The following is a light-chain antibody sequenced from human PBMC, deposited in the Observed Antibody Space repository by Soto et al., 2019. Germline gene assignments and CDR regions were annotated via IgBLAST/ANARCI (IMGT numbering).Light chain of an antibody. Sequence: IQMTQSPSSLSASVGHRHNITCSASQSISYYLNWYQQKQGRAPNILIYGASSLQSGVPSRFRGSRSGTEFTLTVSRLQPEDFETYYCLQDHDDSWTFGQGTKVDIK. V-gene: IGKV1-6*01. CDR3: LQDHDDSWT. J-gene: IGKJ1*01. CDR2: GAS. CDR1: QSISYY.